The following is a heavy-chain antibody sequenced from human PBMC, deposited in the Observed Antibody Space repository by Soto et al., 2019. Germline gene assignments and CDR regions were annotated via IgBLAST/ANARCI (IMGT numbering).Heavy chain of an antibody. CDR3: AREGVSSSWYNYYGMDV. D-gene: IGHD6-13*01. J-gene: IGHJ6*02. Sequence: PSETLSLTCAVYVGSFSGYYWSWIRQPPGKGLEWIGYIYYSGSTNYNPSLKSRVTISVDTSRNQFSLKLSSVTAADTAVYYCAREGVSSSWYNYYGMDVCGQGTTVPVSS. V-gene: IGHV4-59*01. CDR1: VGSFSGYY. CDR2: IYYSGST.